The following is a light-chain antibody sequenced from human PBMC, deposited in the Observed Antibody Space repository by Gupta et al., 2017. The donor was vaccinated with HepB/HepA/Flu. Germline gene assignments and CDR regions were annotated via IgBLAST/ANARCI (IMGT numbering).Light chain of an antibody. CDR3: QKSYSTPPGP. Sequence: DIQLPQSPSSRSASVGDRVTITCRASQSISSYLNLYQQKPGKAPKLLIYAASSLQSGVPSRFSGSGSGTDFTLTISSLQPEDFATYYCQKSYSTPPGPFGPGDQSGYQT. J-gene: IGKJ3*01. V-gene: IGKV1-39*01. CDR2: AAS. CDR1: QSISSY.